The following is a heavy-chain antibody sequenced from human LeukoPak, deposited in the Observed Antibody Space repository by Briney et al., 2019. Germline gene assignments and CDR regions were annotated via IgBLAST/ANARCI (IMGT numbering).Heavy chain of an antibody. D-gene: IGHD3-10*01. Sequence: PSETLSLTCTASGGSISSYHWSWIRQPAGKGLEWIGRFYTSGSTNYNPSLKSRVTVSVDKSKNQFSLKLTSVTAADTAVYYCAREQLSITSYGMDVWGQGTTVTVSS. J-gene: IGHJ6*02. CDR1: GGSISSYH. CDR2: FYTSGST. CDR3: AREQLSITSYGMDV. V-gene: IGHV4-4*07.